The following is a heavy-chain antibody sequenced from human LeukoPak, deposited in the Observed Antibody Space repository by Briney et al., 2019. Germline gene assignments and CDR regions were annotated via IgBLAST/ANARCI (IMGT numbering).Heavy chain of an antibody. CDR3: ATQVMVTPRGWFDP. D-gene: IGHD2-21*02. Sequence: ASVKVSCKASGYTFTSNGISWVRQAPGQGLEWMGWISAYNGNTNYAQKLQGRVTMTTDTSTSTAYMELRSLRSDDTAVYYCATQVMVTPRGWFDPWGQGALVTVSS. CDR1: GYTFTSNG. V-gene: IGHV1-18*01. CDR2: ISAYNGNT. J-gene: IGHJ5*02.